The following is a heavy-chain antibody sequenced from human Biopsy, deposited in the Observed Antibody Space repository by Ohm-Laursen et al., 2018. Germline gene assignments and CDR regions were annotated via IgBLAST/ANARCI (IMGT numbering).Heavy chain of an antibody. Sequence: PSDTLSLTCAVFGFSISSGHYCAWIRQVPGEGLEWIAYMHHSGPTYTYYNPALKSRVAISVEVSKHQFSLKVSSVTAADTAVYYCARDRDRRGWFDPWGQGTLVTVSS. CDR2: MHHSGPT. CDR3: ARDRDRRGWFDP. CDR1: GFSISSGHY. V-gene: IGHV4-31*11. D-gene: IGHD1-14*01. J-gene: IGHJ5*02.